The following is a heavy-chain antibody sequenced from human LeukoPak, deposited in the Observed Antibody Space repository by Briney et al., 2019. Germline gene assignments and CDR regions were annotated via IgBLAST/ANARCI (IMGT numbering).Heavy chain of an antibody. Sequence: PGGSLRLSCAASGFTFSSYSMNWVRQAPGKGLECVSYISSSSTIYYADSVKGRFTISRDNAKNSLYLQMNSLRAEDTAVYYCARGGWELNDAFDIWGQGTMVTVSS. D-gene: IGHD1-26*01. V-gene: IGHV3-48*04. CDR1: GFTFSSYS. CDR2: ISSSSTI. CDR3: ARGGWELNDAFDI. J-gene: IGHJ3*02.